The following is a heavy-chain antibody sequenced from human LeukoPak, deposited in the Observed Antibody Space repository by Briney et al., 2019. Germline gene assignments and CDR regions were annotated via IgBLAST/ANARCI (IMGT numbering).Heavy chain of an antibody. D-gene: IGHD2-15*01. V-gene: IGHV7-4-1*02. CDR2: INTNTGNP. CDR3: AIAGYCSAAGCRLWAY. Sequence: GASVKVSCKASGYTITGYYMHWVRQAPGQGLEWMGWINTNTGNPTYAQGFTGRFVFSLDTSVSTAYLQISSLKPEDTAVYYCAIAGYCSAAGCRLWAYWGQGTLVTVSS. CDR1: GYTITGYY. J-gene: IGHJ4*02.